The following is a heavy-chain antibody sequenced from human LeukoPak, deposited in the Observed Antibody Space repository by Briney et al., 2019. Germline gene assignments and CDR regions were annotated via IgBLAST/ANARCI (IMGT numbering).Heavy chain of an antibody. J-gene: IGHJ4*02. CDR1: GFTFNDYW. D-gene: IGHD6-13*01. V-gene: IGHV3-7*01. CDR3: ARRPVAAAVLDY. Sequence: QPGGSLRLSCAASGFTFNDYWMTWVRQAPGKGLEWVANIKQDGSEKYYVDSVKGRFTISRDNAKNSLYLQMNSLRAEDTAVYYCARRPVAAAVLDYWGQGTLVTVSS. CDR2: IKQDGSEK.